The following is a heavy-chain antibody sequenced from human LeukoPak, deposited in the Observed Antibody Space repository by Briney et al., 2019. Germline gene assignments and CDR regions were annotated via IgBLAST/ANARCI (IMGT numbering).Heavy chain of an antibody. CDR2: ISSSSSYI. D-gene: IGHD2-8*01. Sequence: GGSLRLSCAASGFTFSTYTMNWVRQAPGKRLEWVSSISSSSSYIYYADSVKGRFTISRENAKNSLYLQMNSLRAEDTAVYYCARDGHCTNGVCYTEESGDYWGQGTLVTVSS. J-gene: IGHJ4*02. CDR3: ARDGHCTNGVCYTEESGDY. CDR1: GFTFSTYT. V-gene: IGHV3-21*01.